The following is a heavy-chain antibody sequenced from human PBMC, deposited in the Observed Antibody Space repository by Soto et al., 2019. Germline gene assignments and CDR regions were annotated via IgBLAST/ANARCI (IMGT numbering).Heavy chain of an antibody. CDR2: IFYSGST. CDR1: GGSISSSSYY. V-gene: IGHV4-39*07. CDR3: ARDRRSYYSDGSGLDV. D-gene: IGHD3-22*01. Sequence: PSETLSLTCTVSGGSISSSSYYWGWIRQPPGKGLEWIGSIFYSGSTYYNPSLKSRVTISVDTSKNQFSLKLTSATAADTAVYYCARDRRSYYSDGSGLDVWGQGTLVTVSS. J-gene: IGHJ4*02.